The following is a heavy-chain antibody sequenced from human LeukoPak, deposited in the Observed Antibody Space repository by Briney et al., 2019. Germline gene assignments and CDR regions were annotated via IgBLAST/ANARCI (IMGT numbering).Heavy chain of an antibody. D-gene: IGHD3-10*01. Sequence: PSQTLSLTCAVSGGSISSGGYSWSWIRQPPGKGLEWIGYIYHSGSTYYNPSLKSRVTISVDRSRNRFSLKLSSVTAADTAVYYCARESGSGSIDYWGQGTLVTVSS. CDR3: ARESGSGSIDY. V-gene: IGHV4-30-2*01. CDR1: GGSISSGGYS. J-gene: IGHJ4*02. CDR2: IYHSGST.